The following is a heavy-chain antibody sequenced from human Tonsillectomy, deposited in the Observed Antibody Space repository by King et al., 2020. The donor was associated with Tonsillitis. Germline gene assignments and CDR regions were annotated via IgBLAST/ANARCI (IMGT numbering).Heavy chain of an antibody. J-gene: IGHJ4*02. Sequence: VQLVESGGALVQPGGSLRLSCAASGFTFSSYWMSWVRQAPGKGLEWVANIKQDGSEKYYVDSVKGRFTISRDNAKNSLYLQMNSLRAEDTAVYYCASDSKYYGDYEDYWGQGTLVTVSS. D-gene: IGHD4-17*01. CDR3: ASDSKYYGDYEDY. CDR1: GFTFSSYW. CDR2: IKQDGSEK. V-gene: IGHV3-7*03.